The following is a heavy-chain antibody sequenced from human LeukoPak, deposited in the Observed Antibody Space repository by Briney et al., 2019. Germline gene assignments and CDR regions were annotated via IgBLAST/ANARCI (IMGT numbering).Heavy chain of an antibody. D-gene: IGHD4/OR15-4a*01. V-gene: IGHV3-30*04. J-gene: IGHJ4*02. CDR2: ISYDGSNK. Sequence: GGSLRLSCAASGFTFSSYAMHWVRQAPGKGLEWVAVISYDGSNKYCADSVKGRFTISRDNSKNTLYLQMNSLRAEGTAVYYCARKMYGGYVDYWGQGTLVTVSS. CDR3: ARKMYGGYVDY. CDR1: GFTFSSYA.